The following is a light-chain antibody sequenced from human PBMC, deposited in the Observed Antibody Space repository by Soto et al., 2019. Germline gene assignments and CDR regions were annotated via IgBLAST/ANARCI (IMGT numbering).Light chain of an antibody. CDR3: QQSGSSPGT. J-gene: IGKJ1*01. Sequence: EIVLTQSPGTLSLSPGEGATLSCRASQTVSSSFLAWYQQKAGQAPRLLIYGASSRATGIPDRFSGSGSGTDFTLTITRLEPEDFAVYYCQQSGSSPGTFGQGTKVEIK. CDR2: GAS. CDR1: QTVSSSF. V-gene: IGKV3-20*01.